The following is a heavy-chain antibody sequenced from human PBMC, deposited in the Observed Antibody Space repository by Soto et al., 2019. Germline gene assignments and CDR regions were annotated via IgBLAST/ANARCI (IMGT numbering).Heavy chain of an antibody. Sequence: PGGSLRLSCAASGFTISSYWMSWVRQAPGKGLEWVANIKQDGSEKYYVDSVKGRFTISRDNAKNSLYLQMNSLRAEDTAVYYCARGRQGPDCSSTSCYDWGYLLEDYYYMDVWGKGTTVTVSS. J-gene: IGHJ6*03. CDR1: GFTISSYW. V-gene: IGHV3-7*01. D-gene: IGHD2-2*01. CDR3: ARGRQGPDCSSTSCYDWGYLLEDYYYMDV. CDR2: IKQDGSEK.